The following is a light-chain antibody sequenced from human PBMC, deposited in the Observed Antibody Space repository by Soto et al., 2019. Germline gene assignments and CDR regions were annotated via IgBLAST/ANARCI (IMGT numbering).Light chain of an antibody. CDR3: KQYNSYSK. V-gene: IGKV1-5*03. CDR1: QGINSF. CDR2: KAS. Sequence: DIQITHSPSSLSASVVDRVTITFLASQGINSFLAWYRQKPGKAPKLLIYKASSLESGVPSRFSGSGSGKEFTLTISSLQPDDFATYYCKQYNSYSKFGQGTKVDIK. J-gene: IGKJ1*01.